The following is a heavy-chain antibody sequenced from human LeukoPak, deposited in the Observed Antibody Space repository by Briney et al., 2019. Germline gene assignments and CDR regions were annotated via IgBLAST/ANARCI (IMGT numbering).Heavy chain of an antibody. Sequence: ASVKVSCKASGYTFTGYYMHWVRQAPGQGLEWMGWINPNSGGTNYGQKFQGRVTMTRDTSISTAYMELSRLRSDDTAVYYCARDLGFGVVKVSNYWGQGTLVTVSS. D-gene: IGHD3-3*01. CDR3: ARDLGFGVVKVSNY. CDR2: INPNSGGT. V-gene: IGHV1-2*02. CDR1: GYTFTGYY. J-gene: IGHJ4*02.